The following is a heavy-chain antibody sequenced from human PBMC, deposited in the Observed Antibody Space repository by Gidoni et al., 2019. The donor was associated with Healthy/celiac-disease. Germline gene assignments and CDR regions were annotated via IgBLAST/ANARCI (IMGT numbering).Heavy chain of an antibody. V-gene: IGHV1-69*01. Sequence: QVQLVQSGAEVKKPGSSVKVACTASGGDFSSYAISWVRQAPGQGLEWMGGIIPIFGTANYAQKFQGRVTLTADESTSTAYMELSSLSSEDTAVYYCASPNYYDSSGYYPFDYWGQGTLVTVSS. J-gene: IGHJ4*02. CDR3: ASPNYYDSSGYYPFDY. CDR1: GGDFSSYA. D-gene: IGHD3-22*01. CDR2: IIPIFGTA.